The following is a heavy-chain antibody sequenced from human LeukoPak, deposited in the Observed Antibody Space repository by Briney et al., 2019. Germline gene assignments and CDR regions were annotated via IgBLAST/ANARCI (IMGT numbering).Heavy chain of an antibody. D-gene: IGHD5-12*01. CDR2: IIPIFGTA. V-gene: IGHV1-69*01. CDR3: ARPATLYSGYDV. CDR1: GGTFSSYA. Sequence: SVKVSCEASGGTFSSYAISWVRQAPGQGLEWMGGIIPIFGTANYAQKFQGRVTITADESTSTAYMELSSLRSDDTAVYYCARPATLYSGYDVWGQGTLVTVSS. J-gene: IGHJ4*02.